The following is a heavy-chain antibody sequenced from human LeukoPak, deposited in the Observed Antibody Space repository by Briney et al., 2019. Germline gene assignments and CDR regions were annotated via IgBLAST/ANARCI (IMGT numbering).Heavy chain of an antibody. Sequence: SQTLSLTCSVSGGSISSGDYYWSWIRQHPGKGLEWVGSIPPSGNTYYNPSLKSRVTISVDTSNNQFSVKLSSVTAADTAVYYCARNFDSYNAFDIWGRGAMVTVSS. CDR1: GGSISSGDYY. CDR3: ARNFDSYNAFDI. J-gene: IGHJ3*02. V-gene: IGHV4-31*03. D-gene: IGHD3-22*01. CDR2: IPPSGNT.